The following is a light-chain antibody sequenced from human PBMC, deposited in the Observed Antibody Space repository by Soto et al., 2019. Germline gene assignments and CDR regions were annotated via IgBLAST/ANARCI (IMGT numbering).Light chain of an antibody. CDR3: QSYDNSLLAYV. Sequence: QSVLTQPPSVSGAPGQRLTISCAGTSSNIGAGFDVHWYQQLPGTAPKLLIYANDDRPSGVPDRFSGSTSGTSASLAITGLQAEAAADYYCQSYDNSLLAYVFGGGTKLTVL. J-gene: IGLJ2*01. V-gene: IGLV1-40*01. CDR2: AND. CDR1: SSNIGAGFD.